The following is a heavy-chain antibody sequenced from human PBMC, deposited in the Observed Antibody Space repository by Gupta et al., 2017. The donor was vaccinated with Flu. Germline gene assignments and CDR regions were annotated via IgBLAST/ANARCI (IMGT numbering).Heavy chain of an antibody. CDR3: LTDFGGDQQQLVYFDY. V-gene: IGHV3-15*01. D-gene: IGHD6-13*01. Sequence: GKGLEWGGRIKSKTDGGTTDYAAPVKGRFTISRDDSKNTLYLQMNSLKTEDTAVYYCLTDFGGDQQQLVYFDYWGQGTLVTVSS. CDR2: IKSKTDGGTT. J-gene: IGHJ4*02.